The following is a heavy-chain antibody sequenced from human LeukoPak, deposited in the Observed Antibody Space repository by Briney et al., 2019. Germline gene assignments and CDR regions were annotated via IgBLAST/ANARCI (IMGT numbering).Heavy chain of an antibody. J-gene: IGHJ5*02. CDR1: GFTFSSYS. CDR3: VGSSWYVGGFDP. V-gene: IGHV3-21*01. CDR2: ISSSSSYI. D-gene: IGHD6-13*01. Sequence: PGGSLRLSCAASGFTFSSYSMNWVRQAPGKGLEWVSSISSSSSYIYYADSVKGRFTISRGNAKNSLYLQMNSLRAEDTAVYYCVGSSWYVGGFDPWGQGTLVTVSS.